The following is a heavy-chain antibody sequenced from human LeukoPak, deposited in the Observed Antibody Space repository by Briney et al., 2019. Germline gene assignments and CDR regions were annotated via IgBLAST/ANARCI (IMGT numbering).Heavy chain of an antibody. CDR2: ISGSGGST. J-gene: IGHJ6*02. V-gene: IGHV3-23*01. CDR3: AKEGKKVVRGVSVEDYGMDV. Sequence: GGSLRLSCAASGFTFSTYAMSWVRQAPGKGLEWVSAISGSGGSTYYADSVKGRFTISRDNSKNTLYLQMNSLRAEDTAVYYCAKEGKKVVRGVSVEDYGMDVWGQGTTVTVSS. CDR1: GFTFSTYA. D-gene: IGHD3-10*01.